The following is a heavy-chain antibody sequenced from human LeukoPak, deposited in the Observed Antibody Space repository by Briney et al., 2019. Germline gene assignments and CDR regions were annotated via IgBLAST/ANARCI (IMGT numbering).Heavy chain of an antibody. D-gene: IGHD3-22*01. Sequence: SETLSLTCTVSGSSISSYYWSWIRQPPGKGLEWIGYIYYSGSTNYNPSLKSRVTISVDTSKNQFSLKLSSVTAADTAVYYCASSYDSSGYNYWGQGTLVTVSS. CDR3: ASSYDSSGYNY. CDR2: IYYSGST. V-gene: IGHV4-59*01. J-gene: IGHJ4*02. CDR1: GSSISSYY.